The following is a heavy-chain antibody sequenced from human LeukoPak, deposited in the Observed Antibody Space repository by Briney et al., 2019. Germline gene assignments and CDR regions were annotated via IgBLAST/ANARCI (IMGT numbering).Heavy chain of an antibody. CDR3: ARGVLLWFGEQQSYFDY. V-gene: IGHV4-59*08. CDR2: IYYSGST. J-gene: IGHJ4*02. CDR1: GGSISSYY. D-gene: IGHD3-10*01. Sequence: SETLSLTCTVSGGSISSYYWSWIRQPPRKGLEWIGYIYYSGSTNYNPSLKSRVTISVDTSKNQFSLKLSSVTAADTAVYYCARGVLLWFGEQQSYFDYWGQGTLVTVSS.